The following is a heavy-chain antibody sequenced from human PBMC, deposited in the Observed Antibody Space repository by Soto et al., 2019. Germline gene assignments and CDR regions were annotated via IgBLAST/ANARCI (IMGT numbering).Heavy chain of an antibody. D-gene: IGHD3-16*02. J-gene: IGHJ4*02. CDR1: GFTFSSYS. CDR3: ARGEDDYVWGSYRPFDY. V-gene: IGHV3-21*01. Sequence: GGSLRLSCAASGFTFSSYSMNWVHQAPGKGLEWVSSISSSSSYIYYADSVKGRFTISRDNAKNSLYLQMNSLRAEDTAVYYCARGEDDYVWGSYRPFDYWGQGTLVTVSS. CDR2: ISSSSSYI.